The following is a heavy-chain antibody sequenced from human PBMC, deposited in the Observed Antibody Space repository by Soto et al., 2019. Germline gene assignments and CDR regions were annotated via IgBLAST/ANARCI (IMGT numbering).Heavy chain of an antibody. V-gene: IGHV3-30*18. CDR3: GKQSGSVSYHNVGSGGHVDY. Sequence: QVKLVESGGGVVQPGRSLRLSCAASGFTFDNYGMHWVRQAPGKGLEWVVVISFDGRNTDYADSVKGRFTISRDNSKNTLYLQMTSLRAEDTAVYYCGKQSGSVSYHNVGSGGHVDYWFQGALVTVSS. D-gene: IGHD3-10*01. CDR1: GFTFDNYG. J-gene: IGHJ4*02. CDR2: ISFDGRNT.